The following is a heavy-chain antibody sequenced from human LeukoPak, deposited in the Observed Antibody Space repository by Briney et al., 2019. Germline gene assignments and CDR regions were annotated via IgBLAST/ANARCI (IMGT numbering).Heavy chain of an antibody. CDR2: IYYSGST. Sequence: SSETLSLTCTVSGGSISSSNYYWGWIRQPPGKGLEWIGSIYYSGSTYYNPSLKSRLTISVDTSKNQFSLRLSSVTAADTAMYYCARVDPFRGYYWGQGTLVTVSS. CDR3: ARVDPFRGYY. J-gene: IGHJ4*02. V-gene: IGHV4-39*07. CDR1: GGSISSSNYY.